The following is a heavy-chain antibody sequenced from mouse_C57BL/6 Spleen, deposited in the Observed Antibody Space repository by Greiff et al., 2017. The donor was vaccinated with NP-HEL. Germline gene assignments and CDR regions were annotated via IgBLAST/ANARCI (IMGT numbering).Heavy chain of an antibody. V-gene: IGHV14-3*01. CDR3: ARSGGYYDYDVDY. CDR1: GFNIKNTY. J-gene: IGHJ2*01. Sequence: EVQRVESVAELVRPGASVKLSCTASGFNIKNTYMHWVKQRPEQGLEWIGRIDPANGNTKYAPKFQGKATITADTSSNTAYLQLSSLTSEDTAIYYCARSGGYYDYDVDYWGQGTTLTVSS. D-gene: IGHD2-4*01. CDR2: IDPANGNT.